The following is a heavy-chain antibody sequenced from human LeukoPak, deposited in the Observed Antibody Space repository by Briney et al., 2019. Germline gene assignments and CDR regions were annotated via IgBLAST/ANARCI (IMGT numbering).Heavy chain of an antibody. CDR1: GFTFTNYW. D-gene: IGHD3-10*01. J-gene: IGHJ4*02. Sequence: GGSLRLSCAASGFTFTNYWMSWVRQAPGKGLEWVANIKEDGSEKYYVDSVKGRFTISRDNSKNTLYLQMNSLRAEDTAVYYCARANGITMVRGVIKKGYYFDYWGQGTLVTVSS. V-gene: IGHV3-7*01. CDR2: IKEDGSEK. CDR3: ARANGITMVRGVIKKGYYFDY.